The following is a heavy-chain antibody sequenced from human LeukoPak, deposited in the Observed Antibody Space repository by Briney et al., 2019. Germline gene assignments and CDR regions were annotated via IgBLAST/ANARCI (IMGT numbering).Heavy chain of an antibody. Sequence: GSSVKVSCKAPEGTFSIDAFSWVRQAPGQGLEWMGWVSAYNGNTNYAQKLQGRVTMTTDTSTSTAYMELRSLRSDDTAVYYCARGRDDFWSGYGPPYYYYMDVWGKGTTVTVSS. CDR2: VSAYNGNT. V-gene: IGHV1-18*01. CDR1: EGTFSIDA. D-gene: IGHD3-3*01. CDR3: ARGRDDFWSGYGPPYYYYMDV. J-gene: IGHJ6*03.